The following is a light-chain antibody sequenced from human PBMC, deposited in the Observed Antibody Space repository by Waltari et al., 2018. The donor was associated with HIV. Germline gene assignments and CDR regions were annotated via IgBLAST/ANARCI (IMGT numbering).Light chain of an antibody. V-gene: IGLV7-46*01. CDR3: LLSYSGARLVV. Sequence: QAVVTQEPSLTVSPGGTVTLTCGSSTGAVTSGHYPYWFQPKPGQAPRTLIYDPTNKHPWTPARFSGSLRGGKAALTLSGAQPEDEADYYCLLSYSGARLVVFGGGTKLTVL. CDR1: TGAVTSGHY. CDR2: DPT. J-gene: IGLJ2*01.